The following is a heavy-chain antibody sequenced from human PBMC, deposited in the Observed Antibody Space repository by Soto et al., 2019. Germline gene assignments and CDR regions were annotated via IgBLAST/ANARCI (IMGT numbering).Heavy chain of an antibody. J-gene: IGHJ4*02. CDR3: TRHGPLTTVTTDSADY. V-gene: IGHV3-73*02. CDR2: IRSKANSYAT. D-gene: IGHD4-17*01. CDR1: EFTFSGSA. Sequence: EVQLVESGGGLVQPGGSLKLSCAASEFTFSGSAMHWVRQASGKGLEWVGRIRSKANSYATAYAASVKGRFTISRDDSKNTAYLQMNSLKTEDTAVYYCTRHGPLTTVTTDSADYWGQGTLVTVSS.